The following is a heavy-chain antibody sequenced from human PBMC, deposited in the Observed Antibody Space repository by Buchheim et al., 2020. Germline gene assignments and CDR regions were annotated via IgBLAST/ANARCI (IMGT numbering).Heavy chain of an antibody. CDR3: VRDVMSYFDY. CDR1: GFTFSSYW. V-gene: IGHV3-74*01. Sequence: EVQLMESGGGLVQPGGSLRLYCAASGFTFSSYWMHWVRQDPGKGLVWVSRIDDDGSSITYADSVKGRFTISRDNAKNTLLLEMNNLRAEDTAVYYCVRDVMSYFDYWGQGAL. CDR2: IDDDGSSI. J-gene: IGHJ4*02.